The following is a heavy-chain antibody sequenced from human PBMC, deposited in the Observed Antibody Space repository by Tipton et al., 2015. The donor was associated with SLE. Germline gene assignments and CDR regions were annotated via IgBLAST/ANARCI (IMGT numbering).Heavy chain of an antibody. D-gene: IGHD2/OR15-2a*01. CDR2: IYYSGST. CDR1: GASINSNF. Sequence: TLSLTCTVSGASINSNFWGWIRQPPGKGLEWIGSIYYSGSTYYNPSLKSRVTISVDTSKNQFSLKLSSVTAADTAVYYCARGPFLSDRGRSLDYWGQGTLVTVSS. J-gene: IGHJ4*02. CDR3: ARGPFLSDRGRSLDY. V-gene: IGHV4-39*07.